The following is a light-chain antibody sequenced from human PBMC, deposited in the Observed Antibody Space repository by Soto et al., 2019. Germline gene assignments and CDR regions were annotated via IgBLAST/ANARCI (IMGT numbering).Light chain of an antibody. CDR3: HQYGSSITWT. Sequence: EVVLTQSPGTVSLSPGERATLSCRASQSVTSNYLAWYQQKPGQAPRLLIYAASSRATGIPDRFSGSGSGTDFPLSISRLAPEDFAVYYCHQYGSSITWTFGQGTKVEIK. J-gene: IGKJ1*01. V-gene: IGKV3-20*01. CDR2: AAS. CDR1: QSVTSNY.